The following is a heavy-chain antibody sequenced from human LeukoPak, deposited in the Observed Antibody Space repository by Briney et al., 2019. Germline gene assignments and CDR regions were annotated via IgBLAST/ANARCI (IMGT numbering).Heavy chain of an antibody. Sequence: TTSETLSLTCTVSGGSISSYYWSWIRQPPEKGLEWIGYTYYSGSTNYNPSLKSRVTISVDTSKNQFSLKLSSVTAADTAVYYCAREDYYDSSLDPWGQGTLVTVSS. CDR2: TYYSGST. CDR3: AREDYYDSSLDP. CDR1: GGSISSYY. V-gene: IGHV4-59*01. J-gene: IGHJ5*02. D-gene: IGHD3-22*01.